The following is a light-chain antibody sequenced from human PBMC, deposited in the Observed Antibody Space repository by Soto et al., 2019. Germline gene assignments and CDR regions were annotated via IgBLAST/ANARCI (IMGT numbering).Light chain of an antibody. J-gene: IGKJ1*01. V-gene: IGKV3-20*01. CDR3: QQYGSSPT. CDR2: DVS. CDR1: QSVSSNY. Sequence: EIVLTQSTGTLSLSPGERATLSCRSSQSVSSNYLAWYQQKPDLPPRLLIYDVSGRATGIPDRFSGSGSGTDFTLTMSRLEPEDFAVYYCQQYGSSPTFGQGTKVEIK.